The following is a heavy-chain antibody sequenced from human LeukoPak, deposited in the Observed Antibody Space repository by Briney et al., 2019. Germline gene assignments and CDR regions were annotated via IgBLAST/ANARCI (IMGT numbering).Heavy chain of an antibody. J-gene: IGHJ4*02. V-gene: IGHV1-18*04. CDR3: ARGRGSSYYFDY. D-gene: IGHD1-26*01. CDR1: GYTFTGYY. Sequence: ASVKVSCKASGYTFTGYYMHWVRQAPGQGLEWMGWISAYNGNTNYAQKLQGRVTMTTDTSTSTAYMELRSLRSDDTAVYYCARGRGSSYYFDYWGQGTLVTVSS. CDR2: ISAYNGNT.